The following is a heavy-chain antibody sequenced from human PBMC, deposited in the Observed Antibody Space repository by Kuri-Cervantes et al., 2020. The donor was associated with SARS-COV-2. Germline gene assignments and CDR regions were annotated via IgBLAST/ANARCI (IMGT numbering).Heavy chain of an antibody. CDR3: ARAVWVTIRFSRGPHFDY. V-gene: IGHV1-8*03. CDR1: GYTFTSYD. Sequence: ASVKVSCKASGYTFTSYDINWVRQATGQGLEWMGWMNPNSGNTGYAQKFQGRVTITRNTSISTAYMELSSLRSEDTAVYYCARAVWVTIRFSRGPHFDYWGQGTLVTVSS. J-gene: IGHJ4*02. D-gene: IGHD3-3*01. CDR2: MNPNSGNT.